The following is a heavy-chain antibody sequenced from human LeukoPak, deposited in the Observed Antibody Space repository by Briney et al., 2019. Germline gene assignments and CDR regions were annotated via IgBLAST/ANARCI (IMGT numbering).Heavy chain of an antibody. J-gene: IGHJ6*03. CDR1: GGSFCDYH. CDR2: INHSGST. V-gene: IGHV4-34*01. Sequence: SVTLSLTCAVYGGSFCDYHWGGLPQPPGRGLVWIGEINHSGSTNYTPSLKSRFTISVDTSKNQFSLKLSSVTAADTAVYYCARGSNYYYYMDIWGKGTTVTICS. CDR3: ARGSNYYYYMDI.